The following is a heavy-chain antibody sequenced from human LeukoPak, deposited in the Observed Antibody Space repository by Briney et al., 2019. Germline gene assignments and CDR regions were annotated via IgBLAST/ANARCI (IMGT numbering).Heavy chain of an antibody. Sequence: PSETLSLTCTVSGYSISSGYYWGWIRQPPGKGLEWIGSIYHSGSTYINPSLKSRVTMSEDTSKNQFSLKLSSVTAADTAVYYCAREVNHYGLRRNSFDPWGQGTKVTVSS. CDR1: GYSISSGYY. CDR2: IYHSGST. D-gene: IGHD3-10*01. V-gene: IGHV4-38-2*02. J-gene: IGHJ5*02. CDR3: AREVNHYGLRRNSFDP.